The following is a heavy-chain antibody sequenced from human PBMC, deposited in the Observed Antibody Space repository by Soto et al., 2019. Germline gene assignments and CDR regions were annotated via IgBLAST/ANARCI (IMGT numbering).Heavy chain of an antibody. D-gene: IGHD2-21*02. J-gene: IGHJ4*02. CDR1: GFTFSSDW. CDR2: IKEDGSEK. CDR3: VRAPRKSVEYCGGDCFRHYDS. Sequence: VGSLRLSCVVSGFTFSSDWMWWFLETPVEVLQWVANIKEDGSEKYYVGSVKGRCTISRDNTENSLFLHLNSLTAEDTAVYYCVRAPRKSVEYCGGDCFRHYDSWGQGTLVTVSS. V-gene: IGHV3-7*03.